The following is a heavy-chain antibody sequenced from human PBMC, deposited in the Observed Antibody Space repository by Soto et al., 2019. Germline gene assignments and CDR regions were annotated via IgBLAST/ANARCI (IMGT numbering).Heavy chain of an antibody. CDR2: VYWDDDE. D-gene: IGHD6-19*01. J-gene: IGHJ4*02. CDR1: GFSLTTSGVG. V-gene: IGHV2-5*02. Sequence: QITLRESGPALVKPTQTLTLTCSFSGFSLTTSGVGVGWIRQPPGKALEWLALVYWDDDEHYSPSLRSRLTITKDTSKNQVVLTTTNMGPVATATYYCAHMGVAGTRYYFDYWGQGTLATVSS. CDR3: AHMGVAGTRYYFDY.